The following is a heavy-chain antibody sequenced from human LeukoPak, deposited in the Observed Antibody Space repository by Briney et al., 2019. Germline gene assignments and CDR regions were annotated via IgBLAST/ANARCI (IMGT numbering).Heavy chain of an antibody. V-gene: IGHV4-61*02. D-gene: IGHD3-10*01. CDR2: IYTSGST. J-gene: IGHJ6*03. Sequence: SETLSLTCAVSGGSISSGGYYWTWIRQPAGKGLEWIGRIYTSGSTNYNPSLKSRVTLSVDTSKNQFSLKLNSVTAADTAVYYCARLERAAWFGELFYPYYYYYMDVWGKGTTVTISS. CDR3: ARLERAAWFGELFYPYYYYYMDV. CDR1: GGSISSGGYY.